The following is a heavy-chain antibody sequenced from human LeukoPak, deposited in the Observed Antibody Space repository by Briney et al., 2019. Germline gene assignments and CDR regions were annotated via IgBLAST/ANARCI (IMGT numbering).Heavy chain of an antibody. Sequence: SETLSLTCTVSGGSISSYYWSWIRQPPGKGLEWIGYIYYSGSTNYNPSLKSRVTISVDTSKNQFSLKLSSVTAADTAVYYCARDGTGYCSSTSCFNWFDPWGQGTLVTVSS. V-gene: IGHV4-59*12. D-gene: IGHD2-2*01. CDR3: ARDGTGYCSSTSCFNWFDP. J-gene: IGHJ5*02. CDR2: IYYSGST. CDR1: GGSISSYY.